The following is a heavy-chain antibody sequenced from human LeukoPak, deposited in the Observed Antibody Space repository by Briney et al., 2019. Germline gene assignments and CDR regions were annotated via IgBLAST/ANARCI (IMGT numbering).Heavy chain of an antibody. CDR3: ARGGYDSSGYYWFDP. Sequence: GGSLRLSCAASGFTFSSYSMNWVRQAPGKGLEWVSYISSSSSTIYYADSVKGRFTISRDNAKNSLYLQMNSLRAEDTAVYYCARGGYDSSGYYWFDPWGQGTLVTVSS. D-gene: IGHD3-22*01. V-gene: IGHV3-48*04. CDR1: GFTFSSYS. J-gene: IGHJ5*02. CDR2: ISSSSSTI.